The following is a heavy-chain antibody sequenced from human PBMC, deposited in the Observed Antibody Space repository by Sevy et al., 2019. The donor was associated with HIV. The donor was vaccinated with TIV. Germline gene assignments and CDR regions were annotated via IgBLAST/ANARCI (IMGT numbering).Heavy chain of an antibody. CDR2: ISYDGSNK. V-gene: IGHV3-30-3*01. CDR3: ATGTYDFWSGYSGGDY. D-gene: IGHD3-3*01. J-gene: IGHJ4*02. Sequence: GESLKISCAASGFTFSSYAMHWVRQAPGKGLEWVAVISYDGSNKYYADSVKGRFTISRDNSKNTLYLQMNSLRAEDMAVYYCATGTYDFWSGYSGGDYWGQGTLVTVSS. CDR1: GFTFSSYA.